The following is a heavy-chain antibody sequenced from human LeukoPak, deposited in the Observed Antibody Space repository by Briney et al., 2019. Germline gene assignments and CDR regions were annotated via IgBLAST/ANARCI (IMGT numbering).Heavy chain of an antibody. V-gene: IGHV3-66*01. CDR1: GFTVSSNY. CDR2: IYSGGST. J-gene: IGHJ4*02. CDR3: ARVDYGDYGFDY. Sequence: SGGSLRLSCAASGFTVSSNYVSWVRQAPGKGLEWVSVIYSGGSTYYADSVKGRFTISRDNSKNTLYLQMNSLRAEDTAVYYCARVDYGDYGFDYWGQGTLVTVSS. D-gene: IGHD4-17*01.